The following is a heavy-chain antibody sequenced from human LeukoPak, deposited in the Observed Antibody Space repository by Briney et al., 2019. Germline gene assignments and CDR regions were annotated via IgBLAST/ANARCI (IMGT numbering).Heavy chain of an antibody. V-gene: IGHV3-7*01. J-gene: IGHJ4*02. CDR1: AFTFIIYW. CDR2: IKQDGGEK. D-gene: IGHD3-3*01. CDR3: ARDSEGLLREAYFDY. Sequence: GGSLTLSCAASAFTFIIYWMSWVRLAPGKGLVWVANIKQDGGEKYYVDSVKGRFTISRDNAKNSLYLQMSSLRAEDTAMYYCARDSEGLLREAYFDYWGQGTLVTVSS.